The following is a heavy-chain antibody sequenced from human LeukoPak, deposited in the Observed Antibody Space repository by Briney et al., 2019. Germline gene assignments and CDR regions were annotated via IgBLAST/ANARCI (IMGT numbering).Heavy chain of an antibody. Sequence: SETLSLTCTVSGGSISSSSYYWSWIRQPPGKGLEWIGYIYYSGSTNYNPSLKSRVTISVDTSKNQFSLKLSSVTAADTAVYYCARGSGEDGDYVYWGQGTLVTVSS. CDR3: ARGSGEDGDYVY. CDR2: IYYSGST. V-gene: IGHV4-61*01. D-gene: IGHD4-17*01. CDR1: GGSISSSSYY. J-gene: IGHJ4*02.